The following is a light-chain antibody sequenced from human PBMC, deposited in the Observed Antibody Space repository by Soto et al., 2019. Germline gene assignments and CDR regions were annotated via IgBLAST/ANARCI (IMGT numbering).Light chain of an antibody. J-gene: IGKJ1*01. Sequence: DIQMTQSPSTLSASVGDRVTITCRASQSISNWLAWYQQKPGKAPKLLIYDASSLERGVPSRFSGSGSGTEFTLTISXXXXDDFATYYCQQYNSYSLFGQGTKVEIK. CDR3: QQYNSYSL. V-gene: IGKV1-5*01. CDR1: QSISNW. CDR2: DAS.